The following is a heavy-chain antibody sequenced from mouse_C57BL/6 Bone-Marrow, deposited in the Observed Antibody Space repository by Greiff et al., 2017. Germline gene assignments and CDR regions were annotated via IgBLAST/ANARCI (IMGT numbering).Heavy chain of an antibody. D-gene: IGHD2-5*01. V-gene: IGHV5-12*01. Sequence: VQLKESGGGLVQPGGSLKLSCAASGFTFSAYYMYWVRQTPEKRLEWVAYISNGGGSTYYPDTVKGRFTISRDNAKNTLYLQMSRLKSEDTAMYYCARKSNFDYWGKGTMVTVSA. CDR3: ARKSNFDY. CDR2: ISNGGGST. J-gene: IGHJ3*01. CDR1: GFTFSAYY.